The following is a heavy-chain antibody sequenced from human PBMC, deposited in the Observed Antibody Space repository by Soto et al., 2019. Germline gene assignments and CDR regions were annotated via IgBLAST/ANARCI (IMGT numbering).Heavy chain of an antibody. CDR1: GGSFTGYY. CDR2: ISHRGST. V-gene: IGHV4-34*09. Sequence: SETLSLTCAVNGGSFTGYYGCWIRQSPGEGLEWIGEISHRGSTYYNPSLKSRVTISVDTSKNQFSLKLSSVTAADTAVYYCAREVKDSSGSGYYYGMDVWGQGTTVTVSS. D-gene: IGHD3-22*01. J-gene: IGHJ6*02. CDR3: AREVKDSSGSGYYYGMDV.